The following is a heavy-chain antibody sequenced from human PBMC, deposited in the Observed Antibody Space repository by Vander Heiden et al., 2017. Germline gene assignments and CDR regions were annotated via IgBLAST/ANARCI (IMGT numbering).Heavy chain of an antibody. Sequence: QLHPVQSGAEVKKPGASVKVSPKASGYTFTGYYFHRVRQAPGQGLEWMGWINPNSGGTNDAQKFQGWVTMTRDTSISTAYMELSRLRSDDTAVYYCARAAYRYSGSKGWYFDLWGRGTLVTVSS. J-gene: IGHJ2*01. CDR2: INPNSGGT. CDR3: ARAAYRYSGSKGWYFDL. D-gene: IGHD1-26*01. CDR1: GYTFTGYY. V-gene: IGHV1-2*04.